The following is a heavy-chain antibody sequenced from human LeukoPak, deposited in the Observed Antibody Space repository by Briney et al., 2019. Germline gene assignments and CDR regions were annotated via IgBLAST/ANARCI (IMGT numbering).Heavy chain of an antibody. CDR1: GFTFSSYG. V-gene: IGHV3-23*01. D-gene: IGHD2-15*01. J-gene: IGHJ4*02. Sequence: PGGSLRLSCAASGFTFSSYGMSWVRQAPGKGLEWVSAISGSGGSTYYADSVKGRFTISRDNSKNTLYLQMNSLRAEDTAVYYCASFDCSGGSCYSRWLDYWGQGTLVTVSS. CDR2: ISGSGGST. CDR3: ASFDCSGGSCYSRWLDY.